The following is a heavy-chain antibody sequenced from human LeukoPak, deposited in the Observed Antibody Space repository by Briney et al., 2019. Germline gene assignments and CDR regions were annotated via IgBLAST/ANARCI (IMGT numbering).Heavy chain of an antibody. D-gene: IGHD3-3*01. CDR3: AKALSRVLRSTIDY. CDR2: LSSSGSNT. J-gene: IGHJ4*02. V-gene: IGHV3-23*01. CDR1: GFTFNNYA. Sequence: GGSLRLSCAAPGFTFNNYAMSWVCPTPGQGLEWVSPLSSSGSNTYYADSVKGRFTISRDNSKNTLSLQMNSLRAEDTALYYCAKALSRVLRSTIDYWGQGTLVTVSS.